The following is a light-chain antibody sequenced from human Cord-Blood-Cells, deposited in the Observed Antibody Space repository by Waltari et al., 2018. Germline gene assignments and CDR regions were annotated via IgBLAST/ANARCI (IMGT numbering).Light chain of an antibody. Sequence: QSALTQPASVSGSPGPSITISCTGPSRDVGGYNYVSWYQPHPGKAPKLTIYDVSNRPSGVSNRFSGSKSGNTASLTISGLQAEDEADYYCSSYTSSSTWVFGGGTKLTVL. CDR1: SRDVGGYNY. CDR3: SSYTSSSTWV. CDR2: DVS. V-gene: IGLV2-14*01. J-gene: IGLJ3*02.